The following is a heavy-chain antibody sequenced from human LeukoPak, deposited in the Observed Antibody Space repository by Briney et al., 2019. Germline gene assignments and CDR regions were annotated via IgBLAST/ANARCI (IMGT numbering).Heavy chain of an antibody. CDR2: INHSGST. CDR3: ARVGSGYYGSGLPYYYYYMDV. D-gene: IGHD3-10*01. CDR1: GRSFSGYY. V-gene: IGHV4-34*01. Sequence: PSETLSLTCAVYGRSFSGYYWSWIRQPPGKGLEWIGEINHSGSTNYNLSLKSRVTISIDTSKNQFSLKLSSVTAADTAVYYCARVGSGYYGSGLPYYYYYMDVWGKGTTVTVSS. J-gene: IGHJ6*03.